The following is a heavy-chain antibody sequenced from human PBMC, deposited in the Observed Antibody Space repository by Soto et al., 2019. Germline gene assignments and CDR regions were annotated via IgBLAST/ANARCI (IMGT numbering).Heavy chain of an antibody. V-gene: IGHV3-74*01. J-gene: IGHJ4*02. CDR2: INSDGSST. CDR1: GFTFSSYW. Sequence: EVQLVESGGGLVQPGGSLRLSCAASGFTFSSYWMHWVRQAPGKGLVWVSRINSDGSSTSYADSVKGRFTISRDNAKNTLYLQMNSLRAEDTDVYYCAIRASYYDSSGYFDYWGQGTLVTVSS. D-gene: IGHD3-22*01. CDR3: AIRASYYDSSGYFDY.